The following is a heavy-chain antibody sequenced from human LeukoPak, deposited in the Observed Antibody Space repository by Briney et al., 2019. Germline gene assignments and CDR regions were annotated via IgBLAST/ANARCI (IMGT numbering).Heavy chain of an antibody. CDR3: ARIGYSSSSLDY. J-gene: IGHJ4*02. D-gene: IGHD6-13*01. Sequence: GGSLRLSCVGSGFTFSNYWMTWVRQAPGKGREWLANLNQDGSQKYYEDSVKGRVTMSRDNAKNSGYLQINSLRAEDRAVYYCARIGYSSSSLDYWGQGTLVTVSS. V-gene: IGHV3-7*01. CDR1: GFTFSNYW. CDR2: LNQDGSQK.